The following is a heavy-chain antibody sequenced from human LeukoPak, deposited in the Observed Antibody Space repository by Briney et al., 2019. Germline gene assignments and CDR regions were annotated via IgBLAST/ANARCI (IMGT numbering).Heavy chain of an antibody. J-gene: IGHJ4*02. V-gene: IGHV3-23*01. D-gene: IGHD6-13*01. CDR2: ISGSGGNT. CDR1: GFTFSSYA. CDR3: APFSGQQRVRFNLHY. Sequence: GGSLRLSCAASGFTFSSYAMSWVRQAPGKGLEWVSAISGSGGNTYYADSVKGRFTISRDNSKNTLYLQMNSLRAEDTAVYYCAPFSGQQRVRFNLHYGGREPLVTVPS.